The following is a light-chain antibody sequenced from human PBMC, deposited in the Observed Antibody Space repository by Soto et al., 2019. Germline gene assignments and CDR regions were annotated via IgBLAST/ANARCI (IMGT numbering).Light chain of an antibody. CDR2: EVS. CDR1: SSDVGGCNY. Sequence: QSALTQPPSASGSPGQSVTISCTGTSSDVGGCNYVSWYQQHPGKAPKLMIYEVSKRPSGVPDRFSGSKSGNTASLTVSGLQAEDEADYYCSSYAGSNNVVFGGGTKRTVL. CDR3: SSYAGSNNVV. J-gene: IGLJ2*01. V-gene: IGLV2-8*01.